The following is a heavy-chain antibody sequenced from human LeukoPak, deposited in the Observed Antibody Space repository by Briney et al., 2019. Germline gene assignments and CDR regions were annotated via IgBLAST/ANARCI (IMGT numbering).Heavy chain of an antibody. Sequence: GASVKVSCKASGYTFTSYGISWVRQAPGQGLEWMGWISAYNGNTNYAQKLQGRVTMTRDTSISTAYMELSRLRSDDTAVYYCARVPTMVRGVITADYFDYWGQGTLVTVSS. CDR2: ISAYNGNT. V-gene: IGHV1-18*01. CDR3: ARVPTMVRGVITADYFDY. CDR1: GYTFTSYG. D-gene: IGHD3-10*01. J-gene: IGHJ4*02.